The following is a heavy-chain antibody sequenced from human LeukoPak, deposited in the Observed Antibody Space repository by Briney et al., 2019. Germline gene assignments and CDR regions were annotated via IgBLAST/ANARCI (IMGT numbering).Heavy chain of an antibody. CDR2: IDYSGST. D-gene: IGHD1-26*01. Sequence: PSETLSLTCTVSGDSISSYYWSWIRQPPGKGLEGIGYIDYSGSTNYNPSLKSRVTISVDTSKNQFSLKLRSVTAADTAVYYCARDGHGSGSYYHWFDPWGQGTLVTVSS. J-gene: IGHJ5*02. CDR1: GDSISSYY. V-gene: IGHV4-59*01. CDR3: ARDGHGSGSYYHWFDP.